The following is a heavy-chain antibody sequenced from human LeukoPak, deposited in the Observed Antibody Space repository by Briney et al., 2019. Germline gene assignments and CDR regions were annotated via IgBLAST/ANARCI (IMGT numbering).Heavy chain of an antibody. V-gene: IGHV1-2*02. Sequence: ASVKVSCEASGYGFTGYFMHWVRQAPGQGLEWMGWINPDSGGTNYAQKFRGRVTLTRDTSIYTAYMELSRLRSDGTAVYYCARVYGSGSFYLHWGQGTLVTVSS. CDR1: GYGFTGYF. J-gene: IGHJ4*02. D-gene: IGHD3-10*01. CDR2: INPDSGGT. CDR3: ARVYGSGSFYLH.